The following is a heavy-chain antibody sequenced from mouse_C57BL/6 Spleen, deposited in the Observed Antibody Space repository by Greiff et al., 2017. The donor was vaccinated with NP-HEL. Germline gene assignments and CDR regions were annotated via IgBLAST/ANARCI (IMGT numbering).Heavy chain of an antibody. CDR3: ARRGGNYDYAMDY. Sequence: EVHLVESGGGLVKPGGSLKLSCAASGFTFSSYAMSWVRQTPEKRLEWVATISDGGSYTYYPDNVKGRFTISRDNAKNNLYLQMSHLKSEDTAMYYCARRGGNYDYAMDYWGQGTSVTVSS. CDR1: GFTFSSYA. J-gene: IGHJ4*01. D-gene: IGHD2-1*01. CDR2: ISDGGSYT. V-gene: IGHV5-4*01.